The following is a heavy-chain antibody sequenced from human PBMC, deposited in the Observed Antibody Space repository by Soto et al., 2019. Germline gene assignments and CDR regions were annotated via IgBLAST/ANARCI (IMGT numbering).Heavy chain of an antibody. D-gene: IGHD3-3*01. Sequence: QVQLVQSGAEVKKPGSSVKVSCKASGGTFSSYAISWVRQAPGQGLEWMGGIIPIFGTANYAQKFQGRVTITADKSTSTAYMELSSLRSEDMAVYYCARGGVWFGVVITHDYYYGMDVWGQVTTVTVSS. CDR1: GGTFSSYA. V-gene: IGHV1-69*06. J-gene: IGHJ6*02. CDR3: ARGGVWFGVVITHDYYYGMDV. CDR2: IIPIFGTA.